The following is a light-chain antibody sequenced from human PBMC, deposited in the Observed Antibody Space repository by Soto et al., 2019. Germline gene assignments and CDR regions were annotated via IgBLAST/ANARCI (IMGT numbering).Light chain of an antibody. V-gene: IGKV1-5*01. J-gene: IGKJ4*01. CDR2: DAS. Sequence: DIQMTQSPSTLSASVGDRVTITCRASQNIDIWLSWYQQKPGKAPSLLIYDASNLKSGVPSRFSGSGSGTEFTLTIRSLQPDDSGSYYCQQHKSYPVTFGGGTKVDIK. CDR1: QNIDIW. CDR3: QQHKSYPVT.